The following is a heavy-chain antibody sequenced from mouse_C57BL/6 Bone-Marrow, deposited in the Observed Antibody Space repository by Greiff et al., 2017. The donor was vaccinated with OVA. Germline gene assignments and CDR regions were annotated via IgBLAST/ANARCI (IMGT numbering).Heavy chain of an antibody. J-gene: IGHJ4*01. V-gene: IGHV1-72*01. D-gene: IGHD2-1*01. CDR2: IDPNSGGT. CDR1: GYTFTSYW. CDR3: AGQIYYGNYRNAMDY. Sequence: QVQLKQPGAELVKPGASVKLSCKASGYTFTSYWMHWVKQRPGRGLEWIGRIDPNSGGTKYNEKFKSKATLTVDKPSSTAYMQLSSLTSEDSAVYYCAGQIYYGNYRNAMDYWGQGTSVTVSS.